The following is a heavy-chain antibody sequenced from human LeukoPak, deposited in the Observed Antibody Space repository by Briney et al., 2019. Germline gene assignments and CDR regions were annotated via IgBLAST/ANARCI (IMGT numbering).Heavy chain of an antibody. CDR2: ISDNSRHI. J-gene: IGHJ4*02. V-gene: IGHV3-21*01. Sequence: GGSLRLSCAASGLTFSSYSMNWVRQAPGKGLEWVSCISDNSRHIYYADSVKGRFTISRDNAKNSLFPQMNSLRAEDTAVYYCARDRPPGGLGAFDYWGQGTLVTVSS. D-gene: IGHD3-16*01. CDR3: ARDRPPGGLGAFDY. CDR1: GLTFSSYS.